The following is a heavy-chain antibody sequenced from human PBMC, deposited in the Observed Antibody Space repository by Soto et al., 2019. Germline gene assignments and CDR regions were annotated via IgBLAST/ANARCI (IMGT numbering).Heavy chain of an antibody. CDR2: IIPIFGTA. Sequence: QVQLVQSGAEVKKPGSSVKVFCKASGGTFSSYAISWVRQAPGQGLEWMGGIIPIFGTANYAQKFQGRVTITADESTSTAYMELSSLRSEDTAVYYCARSLRYFDWSLAYYGMDVWGQGTTVTVSS. CDR1: GGTFSSYA. J-gene: IGHJ6*02. V-gene: IGHV1-69*01. CDR3: ARSLRYFDWSLAYYGMDV. D-gene: IGHD3-9*01.